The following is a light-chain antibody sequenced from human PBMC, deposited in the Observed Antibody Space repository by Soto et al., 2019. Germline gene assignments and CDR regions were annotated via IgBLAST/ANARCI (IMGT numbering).Light chain of an antibody. J-gene: IGLJ1*01. CDR1: SSNIGAGYE. CDR2: ENN. CDR3: QSYDSSLSGYV. V-gene: IGLV1-40*01. Sequence: QSVLTQPPSVSEAPGQRVTISCTGSSSNIGAGYEAHWYQQVPGTAPKLLIYENNNRPSGVPDRFSGSKSGTSASLAITGRQAEDEAEYYCQSYDSSLSGYVFGTGTTLTVL.